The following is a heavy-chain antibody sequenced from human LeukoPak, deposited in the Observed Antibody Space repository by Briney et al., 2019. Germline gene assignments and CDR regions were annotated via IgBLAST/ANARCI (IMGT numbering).Heavy chain of an antibody. CDR3: ARSTYSGSYSDYYGMDV. V-gene: IGHV1-69*04. D-gene: IGHD1-26*01. Sequence: SVKVSCKASGGTFSSYAISWVRQAPGQGLEWMGRIIPIFGIANYAQKFQGRVTITADKSTSTDYMELSSLRSEDTAVYYCARSTYSGSYSDYYGMDVWGQGTTVTVSS. J-gene: IGHJ6*02. CDR2: IIPIFGIA. CDR1: GGTFSSYA.